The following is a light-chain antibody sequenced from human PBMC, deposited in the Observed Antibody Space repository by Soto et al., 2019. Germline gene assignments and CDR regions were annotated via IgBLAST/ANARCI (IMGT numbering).Light chain of an antibody. J-gene: IGKJ4*01. CDR2: DAS. Sequence: EIVMTQSPTTLSVSPGERATLSCRASRTVGNNYLAWYQQRPGQAPNLLIYDASSRATGIPDRFSGSGSGTDFTLTITRLEPEDSAMYYCQQYAYSPLNFGGGTKVDIK. CDR1: RTVGNNY. CDR3: QQYAYSPLN. V-gene: IGKV3-20*01.